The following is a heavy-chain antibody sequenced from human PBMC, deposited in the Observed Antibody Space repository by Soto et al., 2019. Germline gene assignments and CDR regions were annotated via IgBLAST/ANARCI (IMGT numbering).Heavy chain of an antibody. CDR1: GFSFTNYA. J-gene: IGHJ6*02. V-gene: IGHV3-23*01. CDR2: MSGSGGGT. CDR3: AGAYCSGTTCYGLYGMDV. Sequence: GGSLRLSCVASGFSFTNYAIHWVRQASGKGLEWVSSMSGSGGGTYYADSVKGRFTISRDNSKNTLFLQMNSLRAEDTALYYCAGAYCSGTTCYGLYGMDVWGQGTTVTVS. D-gene: IGHD2-2*01.